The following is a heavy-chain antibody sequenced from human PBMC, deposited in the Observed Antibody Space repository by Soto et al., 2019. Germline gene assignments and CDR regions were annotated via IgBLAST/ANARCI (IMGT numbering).Heavy chain of an antibody. V-gene: IGHV4-59*01. CDR1: GGSISSYY. CDR3: ASALGGNSYNWFDP. D-gene: IGHD2-21*02. J-gene: IGHJ5*02. CDR2: IYYSGST. Sequence: ASETLSLTCTVSGGSISSYYWSWIRQPPRKGLEWIGYIYYSGSTNYNPSLKSRVTISVDTSKNRFSLKLSSVTAADTAVYYCASALGGNSYNWFDPWGQGTLVTVSS.